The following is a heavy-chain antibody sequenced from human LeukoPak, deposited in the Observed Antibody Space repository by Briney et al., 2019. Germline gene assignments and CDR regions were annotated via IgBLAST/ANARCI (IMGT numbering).Heavy chain of an antibody. CDR1: GGSISSGSYY. CDR3: AREAKSYYYDSSGYYSEALYFDY. D-gene: IGHD3-22*01. Sequence: SETLSLTCNVSGGSISSGSYYWSWIRQPAGKGLEWIGRIYTSGSTNYNPSLKSRVTISVDTSKNQFSLKLSSVTAADTAVYYCAREAKSYYYDSSGYYSEALYFDYWGQGTLVTVSS. V-gene: IGHV4-61*02. J-gene: IGHJ4*02. CDR2: IYTSGST.